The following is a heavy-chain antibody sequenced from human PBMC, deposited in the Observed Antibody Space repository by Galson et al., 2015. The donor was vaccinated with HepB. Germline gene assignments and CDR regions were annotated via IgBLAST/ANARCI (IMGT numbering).Heavy chain of an antibody. D-gene: IGHD2-2*01. V-gene: IGHV3-30-3*01. J-gene: IGHJ4*02. CDR1: GFTFSSYA. CDR3: ARDRCSSTSCYFDC. CDR2: ISYDGSNK. Sequence: SLRLSCAASGFTFSSYAMHWVRQAPGKGLEWVAVISYDGSNKYYADSVKGRFTISRDNSKNTPYLQMNSLRAEDTAVYYCARDRCSSTSCYFDCWGQGTLVTVSS.